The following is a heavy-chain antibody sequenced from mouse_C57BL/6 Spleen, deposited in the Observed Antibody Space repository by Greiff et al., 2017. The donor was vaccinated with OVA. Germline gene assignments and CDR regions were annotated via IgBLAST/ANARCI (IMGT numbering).Heavy chain of an antibody. V-gene: IGHV1-69*01. Sequence: QVQLQQPGAELVMPGASVKLSCKASGYTFTSYWMHWVKQRPGQGLEWIGEIDPSDSYTNYNQKFKGKSTLTVDKSSSTAYMQLSSLTSEDSAVYYCANYYGSRYWYFDVWGTGTTVTVSS. D-gene: IGHD1-1*01. CDR1: GYTFTSYW. CDR3: ANYYGSRYWYFDV. J-gene: IGHJ1*03. CDR2: IDPSDSYT.